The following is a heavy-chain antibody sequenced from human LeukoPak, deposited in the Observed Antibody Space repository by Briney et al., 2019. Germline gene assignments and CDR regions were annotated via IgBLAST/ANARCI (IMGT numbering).Heavy chain of an antibody. J-gene: IGHJ4*02. D-gene: IGHD7-27*01. Sequence: PGGSLRLSCAASGFTFSNAWMSWVRQAPGKGLEWVSGITSRSTTYYADSVKGRFTISRDNSKNMVWLQINSPTAEDTATYYCAKDGNWARFEDWGQGTLVTVSS. CDR3: AKDGNWARFED. V-gene: IGHV3-23*01. CDR1: GFTFSNAW. CDR2: ITSRSTT.